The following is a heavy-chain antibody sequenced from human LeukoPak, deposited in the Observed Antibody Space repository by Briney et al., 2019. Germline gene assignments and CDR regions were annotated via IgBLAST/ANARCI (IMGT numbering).Heavy chain of an antibody. CDR3: ARAQWGYPFDV. CDR1: GFSSSNYW. CDR2: IKGDGSDK. D-gene: IGHD5-18*01. Sequence: SGGSLRLSCAASGFSSSNYWMTWIRQAPGKGLEWVATIKGDGSDKRYVDSVKGRFTISREDVKNSLYLQLNNLRAEDTAIYYCARAQWGYPFDVWGQGTRVTVSS. J-gene: IGHJ3*01. V-gene: IGHV3-7*03.